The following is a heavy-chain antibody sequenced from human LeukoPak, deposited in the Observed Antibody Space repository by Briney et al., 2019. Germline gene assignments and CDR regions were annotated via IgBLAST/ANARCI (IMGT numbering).Heavy chain of an antibody. V-gene: IGHV3-49*04. CDR2: IRSKAYSGTT. Sequence: PGGSLRLSCTASGFTFGDYAMGWVRQAPGKGLEWVSFIRSKAYSGTTEYAASVKGRFTISRDDSKSIAYLQMNSLKTEDTAVYYCTRDYRTRITIFGVVTYGVDYWGQGTLVTVSS. CDR3: TRDYRTRITIFGVVTYGVDY. D-gene: IGHD3-3*01. J-gene: IGHJ4*02. CDR1: GFTFGDYA.